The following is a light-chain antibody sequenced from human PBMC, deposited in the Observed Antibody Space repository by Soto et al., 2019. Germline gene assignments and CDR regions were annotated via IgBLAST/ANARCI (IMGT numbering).Light chain of an antibody. J-gene: IGLJ1*01. V-gene: IGLV2-14*01. CDR2: DVT. CDR3: SSYTTRSTLV. Sequence: QSALTQPASVSGSPGQSITLSCTGTSSDVGAYDFVSWYQHYPGKAPKLVTFDVTHRPPGISDRFSGSKSANTASLTISGLQAEDEAFYYCSSYTTRSTLVFGGGTKVTVL. CDR1: SSDVGAYDF.